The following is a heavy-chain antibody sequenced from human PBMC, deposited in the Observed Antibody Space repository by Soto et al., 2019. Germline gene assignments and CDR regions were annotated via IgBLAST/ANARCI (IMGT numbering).Heavy chain of an antibody. D-gene: IGHD3-3*01. J-gene: IGHJ4*02. CDR3: ARGGDFWSGYYTDY. CDR1: GGSFSGYY. V-gene: IGHV4-34*01. Sequence: SETLSLTCAVYGGSFSGYYWSWIRQPPGKGLEWIGEINHSGSTNYNPSLKSRVTISVDTSKNQFSLKLSSVTAADTAVYYCARGGDFWSGYYTDYWGQGTLVTVSS. CDR2: INHSGST.